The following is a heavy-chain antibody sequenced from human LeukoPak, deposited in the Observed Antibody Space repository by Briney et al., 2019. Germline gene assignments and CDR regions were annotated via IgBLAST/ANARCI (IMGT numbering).Heavy chain of an antibody. J-gene: IGHJ5*02. D-gene: IGHD2-15*01. CDR2: ISYDGSNK. CDR3: ARGEMVVAALDWFDP. V-gene: IGHV3-30*03. CDR1: GFTFSSYG. Sequence: GRSLRLSCAASGFTFSSYGMHWVRQAPGKGLEWVAVISYDGSNKYYADSVKGRFTISRDNSKNTLYLQMNSLRAEDTAVYYCARGEMVVAALDWFDPWGQGTLVTVSS.